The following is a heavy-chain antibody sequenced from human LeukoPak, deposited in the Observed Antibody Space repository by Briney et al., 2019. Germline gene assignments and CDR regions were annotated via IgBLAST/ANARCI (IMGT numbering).Heavy chain of an antibody. Sequence: TGGSLRLSCAASGFTFSSYAMSWVRQAPGKGLEWVSSISSSSSYIYYADSVKGRFTISRDNAKNSLYLQMNSLRAEDTAVYYCARDRNLVGASYYFDYWGQGTLVTVSS. D-gene: IGHD1-26*01. CDR3: ARDRNLVGASYYFDY. CDR1: GFTFSSYA. V-gene: IGHV3-21*01. J-gene: IGHJ4*02. CDR2: ISSSSSYI.